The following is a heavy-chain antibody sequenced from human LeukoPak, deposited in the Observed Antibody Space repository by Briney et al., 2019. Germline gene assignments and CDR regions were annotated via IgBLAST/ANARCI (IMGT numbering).Heavy chain of an antibody. D-gene: IGHD3-22*01. CDR3: ASQDSNNAFEI. J-gene: IGHJ3*02. CDR1: GFTFSSYA. Sequence: GGSLRLSCAASGFTFSSYAMSWVRQAPGKGLEWVSAISGSGDSTYHADSVKGRLTISRDNAKSSLFLQMNSLRPEDTAVYYCASQDSNNAFEIWGQGTKVTVSS. CDR2: ISGSGDST. V-gene: IGHV3-23*01.